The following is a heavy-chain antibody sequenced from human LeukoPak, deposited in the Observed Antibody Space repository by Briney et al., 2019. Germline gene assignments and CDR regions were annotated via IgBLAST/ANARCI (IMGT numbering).Heavy chain of an antibody. D-gene: IGHD3-10*01. V-gene: IGHV1-24*01. CDR2: FDPEDGET. CDR1: GYTLTELS. CDR3: VRDGEVIIKPAASFPHDAFDI. J-gene: IGHJ3*02. Sequence: GASVKVSCKVSGYTLTELSMHWVRQAPGKGLEWMGGFDPEDGETIYAQKFQGRVTMTRDTATSTVYMELSSLRSEDTAVYYCVRDGEVIIKPAASFPHDAFDIWGQGTMVIVSS.